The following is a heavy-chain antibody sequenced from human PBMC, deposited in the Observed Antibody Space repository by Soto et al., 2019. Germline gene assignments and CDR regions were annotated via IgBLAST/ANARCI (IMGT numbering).Heavy chain of an antibody. V-gene: IGHV3-23*01. D-gene: IGHD1-26*01. Sequence: PGGSLRLSCAASGFTFSSYAMSWVRQAPGKGLEWVSAISGSGGSTYYADSVKGRFTISRDNSKNTLYLQMNSLRAEDTAVYYCAKVIWGATYGGVAYWGQGTLVTVSS. J-gene: IGHJ4*02. CDR1: GFTFSSYA. CDR2: ISGSGGST. CDR3: AKVIWGATYGGVAY.